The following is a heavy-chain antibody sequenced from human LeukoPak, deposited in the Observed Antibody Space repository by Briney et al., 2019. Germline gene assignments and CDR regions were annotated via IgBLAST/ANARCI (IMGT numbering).Heavy chain of an antibody. CDR1: GFTFSSYA. D-gene: IGHD3-16*01. Sequence: GGSLRLSCAASGFTFSSYAMNWVRQAQGKALEWVSSISSIGSYIHYADSVKGRFTISRDNAKNSLYLQMNSLRAEDTAVYYCARALGPTLFDYWGQGTLVTVSS. V-gene: IGHV3-21*01. CDR3: ARALGPTLFDY. CDR2: ISSIGSYI. J-gene: IGHJ4*02.